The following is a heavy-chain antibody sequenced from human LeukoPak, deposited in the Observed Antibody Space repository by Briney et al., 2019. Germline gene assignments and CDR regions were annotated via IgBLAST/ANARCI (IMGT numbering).Heavy chain of an antibody. Sequence: PSETLSLTCTVSGGSLNNYFWSWIRQAPGKGLGWIGEVSDSGRSNYNPSLESRLTISVDTSHDQFSLNLYSVTAADTAVYYCASCEGVVGAPFDLWGRGTLVTVAS. CDR3: ASCEGVVGAPFDL. CDR1: GGSLNNYF. D-gene: IGHD2-2*01. V-gene: IGHV4-34*01. CDR2: VSDSGRS. J-gene: IGHJ2*01.